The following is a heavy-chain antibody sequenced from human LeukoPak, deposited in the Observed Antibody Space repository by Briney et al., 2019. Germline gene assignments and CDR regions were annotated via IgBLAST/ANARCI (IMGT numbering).Heavy chain of an antibody. CDR1: GFTFSSYW. CDR3: ARDTDPDY. Sequence: GGSLRLSCAASGFTFSSYWMTWVRQAPGKGLEWVANMNQDGSQKYYVDSVKGRFTISRDNAKNSLYLLMNSLRAEDTAVCYCARDTDPDYWGQGTLVTVSS. CDR2: MNQDGSQK. J-gene: IGHJ4*02. V-gene: IGHV3-7*05.